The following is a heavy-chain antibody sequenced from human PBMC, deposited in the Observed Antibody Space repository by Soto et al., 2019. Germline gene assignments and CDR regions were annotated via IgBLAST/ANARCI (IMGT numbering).Heavy chain of an antibody. D-gene: IGHD1-26*01. J-gene: IGHJ6*02. V-gene: IGHV3-49*03. Sequence: GGSLRLSCTASGFTFGDYAMSWFRQAPGKGLEWVGFIRSKAYGGTTEYAASVKGRFTISRDDSKSIAYLQMSNLKTEDTAVYYCTTLSGSYYYYYYGMDVWGQGTTVTVSS. CDR3: TTLSGSYYYYYYGMDV. CDR1: GFTFGDYA. CDR2: IRSKAYGGTT.